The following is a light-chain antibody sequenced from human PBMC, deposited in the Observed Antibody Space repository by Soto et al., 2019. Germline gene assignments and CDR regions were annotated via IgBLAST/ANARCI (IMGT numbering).Light chain of an antibody. CDR3: QQRSNWAFT. CDR1: QSVSSY. J-gene: IGKJ3*01. V-gene: IGKV3D-11*02. Sequence: EIVLTQSPATLSLSPGERATLSCRASQSVSSYLAWYQQKPGQAPRLLIYDASNRATGIPARFSGSGPGTDFTLTSSSLAPEDFAVYYCQQRSNWAFTFGPGTKVDIK. CDR2: DAS.